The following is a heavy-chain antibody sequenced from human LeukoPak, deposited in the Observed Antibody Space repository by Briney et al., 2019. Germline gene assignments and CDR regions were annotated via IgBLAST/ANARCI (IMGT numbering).Heavy chain of an antibody. J-gene: IGHJ6*02. CDR2: ISAYNSNT. V-gene: IGHV1-18*01. D-gene: IGHD6-19*01. CDR1: GYSFTTFG. CDR3: ARGSCDSTDCKNQYHFYNLDV. Sequence: ASVTVSSTASGYSFTTFGISWVRHAPGQGLEWMGWISAYNSNTYYVQNLQGRVTMTTDASTSTAYLELRSLRFDDTAVDYCARGSCDSTDCKNQYHFYNLDVWGQGTTVTVSS.